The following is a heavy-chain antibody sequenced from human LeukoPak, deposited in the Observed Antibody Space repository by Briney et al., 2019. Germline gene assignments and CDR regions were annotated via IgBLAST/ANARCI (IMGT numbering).Heavy chain of an antibody. V-gene: IGHV3-33*01. CDR2: VWSDGTTK. J-gene: IGHJ4*02. D-gene: IGHD4-23*01. CDR1: GFTFSNYG. CDR3: ARHDYGGNSGDY. Sequence: GGSLRLSCAASGFTFSNYGMHWVRQAPGKGLEWVAVVWSDGTTKNYADSVKGRFTISRDNSKNTLYMQMNSLRAEDTAVYYCARHDYGGNSGDYWGQGTLVTVSS.